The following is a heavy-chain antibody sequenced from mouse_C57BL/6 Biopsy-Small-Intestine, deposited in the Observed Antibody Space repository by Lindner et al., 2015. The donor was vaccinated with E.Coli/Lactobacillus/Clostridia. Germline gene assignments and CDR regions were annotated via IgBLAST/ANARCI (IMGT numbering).Heavy chain of an antibody. CDR2: IYPEDGHT. V-gene: IGHV1-82*01. CDR3: ARVAWFAY. CDR1: GYAFSSSW. Sequence: LQESGPELVKPGASVKISCKASGYAFSSSWMNWVKQRPGKGLEWIGRIYPEDGHTIYNGKFEGKATLTADKSSNTVYIQLSSLTSEDSAVYFCARVAWFAYWGQGTLVTVSA. J-gene: IGHJ3*01.